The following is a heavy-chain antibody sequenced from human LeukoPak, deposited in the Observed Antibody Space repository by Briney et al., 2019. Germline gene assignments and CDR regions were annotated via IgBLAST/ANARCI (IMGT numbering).Heavy chain of an antibody. Sequence: GGSLRLSCAASGFTFSSFAMTWVRQAPGKGLEWVSSITGNHGATYNIDSVKGRFTISRDNSQNTLYLQMNSLRVEDTAVYYCAKDPNGNYVGAFDPWGQGTLVTVSS. V-gene: IGHV3-23*01. CDR3: AKDPNGNYVGAFDP. CDR2: ITGNHGAT. D-gene: IGHD4-17*01. J-gene: IGHJ5*02. CDR1: GFTFSSFA.